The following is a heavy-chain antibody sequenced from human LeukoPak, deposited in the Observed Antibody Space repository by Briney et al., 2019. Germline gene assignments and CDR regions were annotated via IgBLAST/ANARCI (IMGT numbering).Heavy chain of an antibody. CDR2: IYYSGST. V-gene: IGHV4-39*01. Sequence: SETLSLTCTVSGDSINCASCYWGWIRQPPGKGLEWIGSIYYSGSTYYNPSLKSRVTMSVDTSTNQFSLKLNSVTAADTAVYYCARHTGYYDSSGRYDAFDIWGQGTMVTVSS. CDR3: ARHTGYYDSSGRYDAFDI. J-gene: IGHJ3*02. CDR1: GDSINCASCY. D-gene: IGHD3-22*01.